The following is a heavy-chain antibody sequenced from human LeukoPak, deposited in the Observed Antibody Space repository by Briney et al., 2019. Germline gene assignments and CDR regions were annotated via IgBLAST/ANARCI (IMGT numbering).Heavy chain of an antibody. J-gene: IGHJ4*02. D-gene: IGHD3-3*01. Sequence: GASVKVSCKASGYTFTGYYMHWVRQAPGQGLEGMGWINPNSGGTNYAQKFQGRVTMTRDTSISTAYMELSRLRSDDTAVYYCARNYYDFWSGYYTTDYWGQGTLVTVSS. V-gene: IGHV1-2*02. CDR1: GYTFTGYY. CDR2: INPNSGGT. CDR3: ARNYYDFWSGYYTTDY.